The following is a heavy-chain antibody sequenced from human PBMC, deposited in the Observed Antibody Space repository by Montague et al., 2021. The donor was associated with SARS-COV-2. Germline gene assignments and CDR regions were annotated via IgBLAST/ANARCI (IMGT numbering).Heavy chain of an antibody. CDR1: GGSISSGGYY. CDR2: IYYSGST. CDR3: TRVQGITRIVVVIGAFDF. V-gene: IGHV4-31*03. J-gene: IGHJ3*01. Sequence: TLSLTCTVSGGSISSGGYYWSWIRQHPGKGLEWIGYIYYSGSTYYPPSLKSRVTISVDTTKNQFSLKLSSATAADTVVYYCTRVQGITRIVVVIGAFDFGGQGTMVTVSS. D-gene: IGHD3-22*01.